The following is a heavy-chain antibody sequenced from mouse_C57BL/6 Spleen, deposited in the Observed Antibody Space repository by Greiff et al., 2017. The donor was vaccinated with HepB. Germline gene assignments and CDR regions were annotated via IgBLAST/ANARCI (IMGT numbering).Heavy chain of an antibody. V-gene: IGHV1-19*01. Sequence: EVKLQQSGPVLVKPGASVKMSCKASGYTFTDYYMNWVKQSHGKSLEWIGVINPYNGGTSYNQKFKGKATLTVDKSSSTAYMELNSLTSEDSAVYYCARRGGSSSNYFDYWGQGTTLTVSS. J-gene: IGHJ2*01. CDR1: GYTFTDYY. CDR2: INPYNGGT. CDR3: ARRGGSSSNYFDY. D-gene: IGHD1-1*01.